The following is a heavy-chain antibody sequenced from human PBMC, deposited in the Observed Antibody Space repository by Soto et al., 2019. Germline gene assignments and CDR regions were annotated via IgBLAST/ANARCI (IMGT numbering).Heavy chain of an antibody. CDR2: ISGDGSSA. CDR3: ARSLHGTYGGFER. Sequence: EVQLVDSGGGLVQPGGSLRLSCAASEFTFRSDWMHWVRQSPGKGLVWVSRISGDGSSANYADSVKGRFTNSRDNAKNKLYLQIDSLRAEDMGVYYCARSLHGTYGGFERWGQGTMVTVSA. J-gene: IGHJ3*01. V-gene: IGHV3-74*01. CDR1: EFTFRSDW. D-gene: IGHD1-7*01.